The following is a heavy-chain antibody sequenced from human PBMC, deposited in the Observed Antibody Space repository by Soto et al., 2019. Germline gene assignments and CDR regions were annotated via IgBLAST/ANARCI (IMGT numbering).Heavy chain of an antibody. CDR1: GYTFTSYA. CDR3: ARDGGVAVAGTEKGYYYYGMDV. V-gene: IGHV1-3*01. Sequence: ASVKVACKASGYTFTSYAMHWVRQAPGQRLEWMGWINAGNGNTKYSQKFQGRVTITRDTSASTAYMELSSLRSEDTAVYYCARDGGVAVAGTEKGYYYYGMDVWGQGTTVTVSS. J-gene: IGHJ6*02. D-gene: IGHD6-19*01. CDR2: INAGNGNT.